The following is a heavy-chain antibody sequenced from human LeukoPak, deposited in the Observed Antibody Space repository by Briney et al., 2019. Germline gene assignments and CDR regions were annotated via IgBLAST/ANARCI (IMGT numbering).Heavy chain of an antibody. CDR2: MNPNSGNT. V-gene: IGHV1-8*01. Sequence: ASVKVSGKASGYTFTSYDINWVRQATGQGLEWMGWMNPNSGNTGYAQKFQGRVTMTRNTSINTAYMELSSLRSEDTAVYYCARGGSMHIDSDYWGQGTLVTVSS. J-gene: IGHJ4*02. CDR1: GYTFTSYD. D-gene: IGHD2/OR15-2a*01. CDR3: ARGGSMHIDSDY.